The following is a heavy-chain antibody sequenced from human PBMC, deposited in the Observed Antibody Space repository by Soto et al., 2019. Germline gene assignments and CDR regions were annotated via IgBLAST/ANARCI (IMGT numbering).Heavy chain of an antibody. Sequence: ASVKVSCKVSGYTLTELSMHWVRQAPGKELEGMGGFDPEEGETIYAQKFQGRVTMTEDTSTDTAYMELSSLRSEDTAVYFCATQTRMPLYGSGSLSDPWGQGTLVTVSS. J-gene: IGHJ5*02. V-gene: IGHV1-24*01. D-gene: IGHD3-10*01. CDR3: ATQTRMPLYGSGSLSDP. CDR2: FDPEEGET. CDR1: GYTLTELS.